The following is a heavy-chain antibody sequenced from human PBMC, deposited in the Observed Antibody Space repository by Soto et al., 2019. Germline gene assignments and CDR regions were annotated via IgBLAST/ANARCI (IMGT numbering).Heavy chain of an antibody. J-gene: IGHJ6*03. CDR1: GDSFNDYY. Sequence: QVQLVQSGAEVRKPGASVTVSCRSSGDSFNDYYIHWVRQAPGQGVEWMGWINPNGGVTKYAQKFQGWVSMTRDTSIRTVYMQLRRLRSDDTAVYYCARESGGATATLDYYFYMDVWGTGTTVTVSS. CDR2: INPNGGVT. CDR3: ARESGGATATLDYYFYMDV. D-gene: IGHD5-12*01. V-gene: IGHV1-2*04.